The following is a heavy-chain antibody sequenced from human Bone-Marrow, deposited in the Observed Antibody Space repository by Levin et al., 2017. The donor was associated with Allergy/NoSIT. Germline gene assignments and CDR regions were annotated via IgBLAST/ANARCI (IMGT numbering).Heavy chain of an antibody. J-gene: IGHJ4*02. CDR1: GFTFSSYG. D-gene: IGHD6-13*01. CDR3: AKANSGYSSSWYADY. V-gene: IGHV3-30*18. CDR2: ISYDGSNK. Sequence: GGSLRLSCAASGFTFSSYGMHWVRQAPGKGLEWVAVISYDGSNKYYADSVKGRFTISRDNSKNTLYLQMNSLRAEDTAVYYCAKANSGYSSSWYADYWGQGTLVTVSS.